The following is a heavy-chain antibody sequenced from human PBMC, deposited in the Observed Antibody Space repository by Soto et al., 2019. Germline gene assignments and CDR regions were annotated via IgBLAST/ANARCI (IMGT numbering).Heavy chain of an antibody. CDR1: GFSFRAYT. CDR2: ISGSGGSP. Sequence: PGESLKISCAASGFSFRAYTMSWVRQAPGKGLEWLSVISGSGGSPSYADSVQGRFVISRDNARNTLYLHMNSLRAEDTAMYYCAKARCTTTDCYVPDYWGRGTLVTVSS. V-gene: IGHV3-23*01. D-gene: IGHD1-26*01. J-gene: IGHJ4*02. CDR3: AKARCTTTDCYVPDY.